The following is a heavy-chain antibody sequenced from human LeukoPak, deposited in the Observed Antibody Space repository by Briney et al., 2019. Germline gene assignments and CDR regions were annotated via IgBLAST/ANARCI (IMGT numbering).Heavy chain of an antibody. Sequence: GGSLRLSCAASGFTFDDYTMHWVRQAPGKGLEWVSLISWDGGSTYYADSVKGRFTISRDNAQNTLHLQMDSLSLEDTAVYYCARGAGPNGGYVIDYWGQGTLVTASS. CDR2: ISWDGGST. J-gene: IGHJ4*02. V-gene: IGHV3-43*01. CDR1: GFTFDDYT. CDR3: ARGAGPNGGYVIDY. D-gene: IGHD5-12*01.